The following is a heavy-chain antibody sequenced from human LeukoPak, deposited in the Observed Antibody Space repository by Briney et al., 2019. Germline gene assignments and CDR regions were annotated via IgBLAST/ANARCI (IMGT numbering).Heavy chain of an antibody. CDR1: GFVVFNTY. J-gene: IGHJ4*02. CDR2: IYVGGHT. Sequence: GGSLRLSCEITGFVVFNTYMTWVRQAPGKGLEWVALIYVGGHTCHADSMKGRFAISSDNSKNTLYLQMNSLRAEDTAVYYCAKDSVTNYYDTSGYPDYWGQGTLVIVSS. CDR3: AKDSVTNYYDTSGYPDY. D-gene: IGHD3-22*01. V-gene: IGHV3-53*01.